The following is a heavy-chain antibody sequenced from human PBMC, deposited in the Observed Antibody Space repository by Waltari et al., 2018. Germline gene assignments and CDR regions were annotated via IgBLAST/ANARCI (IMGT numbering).Heavy chain of an antibody. V-gene: IGHV4-38-2*01. J-gene: IGHJ6*03. D-gene: IGHD6-19*01. CDR1: GYSISSGYY. Sequence: QVQLQESGPGLVKPSETLSLTCAVSGYSISSGYYWGWIRQPPGKGLEWIGSIYQSGGTYYNPSLKSRVTISVDTSKNQFSLKLSSVTAADTAVYYCARLPDSSGWYTPYYYYYMDVWGKGTTVTVSS. CDR2: IYQSGGT. CDR3: ARLPDSSGWYTPYYYYYMDV.